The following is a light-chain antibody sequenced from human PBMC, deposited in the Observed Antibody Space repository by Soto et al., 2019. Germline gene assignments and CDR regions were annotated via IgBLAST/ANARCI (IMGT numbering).Light chain of an antibody. CDR3: QHYGSSPRT. Sequence: EIVLTQSPGTLSLSPGERATLSCRASQSLSSSYLAWYQQKPGQAPRLLIHGASSRATGIPDRFSGSGSGTDFSLTISRLEPEDFAVYYCQHYGSSPRTFGQGTKVDIK. V-gene: IGKV3-20*01. CDR2: GAS. J-gene: IGKJ1*01. CDR1: QSLSSSY.